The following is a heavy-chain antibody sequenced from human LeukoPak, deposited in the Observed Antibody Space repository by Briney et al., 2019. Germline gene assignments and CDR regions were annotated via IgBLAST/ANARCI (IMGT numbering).Heavy chain of an antibody. V-gene: IGHV4-59*08. J-gene: IGHJ3*02. D-gene: IGHD3-22*01. CDR3: ARHSPLVVVINAFDI. CDR1: GGSISNYY. Sequence: PSETLSLTCSVSGGSISNYYWSWIRQPPGKGLEWIGYIYYSGSTNYNPSLKSRVTISVDTSKNQFSLKLSSVTAADTAVYYCARHSPLVVVINAFDIWGQGTMVTVSS. CDR2: IYYSGST.